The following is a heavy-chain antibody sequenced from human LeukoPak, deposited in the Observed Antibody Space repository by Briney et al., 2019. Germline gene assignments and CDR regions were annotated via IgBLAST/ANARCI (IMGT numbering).Heavy chain of an antibody. V-gene: IGHV3-23*01. Sequence: GGSLRLSCEASGFTFSNYAMSWVRQAPGKGLEWGSVISGGGVTTDYADSVKGRSTISRDNSKTTLYLQMNRLRAEDTAVYYCAKDASGSSRRWFDPWGQGTLVTVSS. CDR2: ISGGGVTT. D-gene: IGHD1-26*01. CDR3: AKDASGSSRRWFDP. J-gene: IGHJ5*02. CDR1: GFTFSNYA.